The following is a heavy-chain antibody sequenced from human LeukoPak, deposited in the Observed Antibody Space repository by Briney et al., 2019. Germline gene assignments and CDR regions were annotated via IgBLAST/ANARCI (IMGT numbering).Heavy chain of an antibody. J-gene: IGHJ4*02. Sequence: KPSETLSLTCAVSGGSFSGYYWSWIRQPPGKGLEWIGEINHSGSTNYNPSLKSRVTISVDTSKNQFSLKLSSVTAADTAVYYCACTYYYDSSGYSFDYWGQGTLVTVSS. CDR2: INHSGST. D-gene: IGHD3-22*01. CDR1: GGSFSGYY. CDR3: ACTYYYDSSGYSFDY. V-gene: IGHV4-34*01.